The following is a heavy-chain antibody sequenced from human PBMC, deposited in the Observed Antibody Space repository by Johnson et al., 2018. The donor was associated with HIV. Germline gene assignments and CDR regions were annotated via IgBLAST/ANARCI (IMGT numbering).Heavy chain of an antibody. Sequence: QVQLVESGGGVVQPGRSLRLSCAASGFTFSSYAMHWVRQAPGKGLEWVAVISYDGSNNYYADSVKGRFTISRDNSKNTLYLQMNSLRAEDPAVYYCAGGGGYCSSTSCYEDALDAFDIWGQGTMVTVSS. CDR1: GFTFSSYA. CDR3: AGGGGYCSSTSCYEDALDAFDI. CDR2: ISYDGSNN. V-gene: IGHV3-30-3*01. J-gene: IGHJ3*02. D-gene: IGHD2-2*01.